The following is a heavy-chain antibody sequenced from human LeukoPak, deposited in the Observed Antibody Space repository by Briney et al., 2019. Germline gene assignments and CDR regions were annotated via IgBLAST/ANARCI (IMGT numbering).Heavy chain of an antibody. Sequence: SETLSLTWTVSGGSISSFYWTWIRQPAGKGLEWIGRIYTSGGTNYNPSLKSRVTMSVDTSKNQFSLKLSSVTAADTAVYYWARDWGSYSSGWRAFDYWGQGTLVTVSS. CDR2: IYTSGGT. V-gene: IGHV4-4*07. CDR3: ARDWGSYSSGWRAFDY. D-gene: IGHD6-19*01. J-gene: IGHJ4*02. CDR1: GGSISSFY.